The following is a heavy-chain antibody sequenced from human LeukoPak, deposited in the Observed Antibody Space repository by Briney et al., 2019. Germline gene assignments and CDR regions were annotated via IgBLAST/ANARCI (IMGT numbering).Heavy chain of an antibody. V-gene: IGHV3-66*01. J-gene: IGHJ6*02. CDR3: ASGLYGMDV. CDR1: GFTFSSNY. D-gene: IGHD2-21*01. CDR2: IYAGGST. Sequence: GGSLRLSCAASGFTFSSNYMSWVRQAPGKWLEWVSMIYAGGSTYYSDSVKGRFTISRDNSKNTLYLQMSSLRAEDTAVYYCASGLYGMDVWGQGTTVTVSS.